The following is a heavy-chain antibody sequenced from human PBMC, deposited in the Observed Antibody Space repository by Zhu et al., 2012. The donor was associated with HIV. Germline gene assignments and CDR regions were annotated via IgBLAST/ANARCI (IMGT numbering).Heavy chain of an antibody. CDR3: ARQKDRDAFDV. V-gene: IGHV4-59*11. CDR2: ISYSGNT. Sequence: QVQLQESGPGLVKPSETLSLTCSVSGGSISSHHWSWIRQPPGKGLEWIGYISYSGNTNYNPSLRGRVTISLDTSRNQFSLKLSSVTAADTAVYSCARQKDRDAFDVWGQGTMVAVSS. J-gene: IGHJ3*01. CDR1: GGSISSHH.